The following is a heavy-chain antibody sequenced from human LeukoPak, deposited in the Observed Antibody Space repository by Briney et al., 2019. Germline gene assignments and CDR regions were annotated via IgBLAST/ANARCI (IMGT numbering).Heavy chain of an antibody. V-gene: IGHV4-59*07. J-gene: IGHJ4*02. D-gene: IGHD6-19*01. Sequence: SDSLSLTCIVSGGSISSYYWSWIRQPPGKGLEWIGYIYYSGSTNYNPSLKSRVTISVDTSKNQFSLKLSSVTAADTAVYYCARVRWYSSGWLDVGFDYWGQGTLVTVSS. CDR2: IYYSGST. CDR1: GGSISSYY. CDR3: ARVRWYSSGWLDVGFDY.